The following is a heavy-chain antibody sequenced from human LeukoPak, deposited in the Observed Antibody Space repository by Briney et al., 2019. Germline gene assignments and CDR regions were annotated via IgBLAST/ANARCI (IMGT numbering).Heavy chain of an antibody. CDR3: AKYCGGDCYGMDV. Sequence: PGGSLRLSCTASGFTFGSYWMSWVRQAPGKGLEWVANIKQDGSEKDYVDSVKGRFTTSRDNAKNSLYLQMNSLRAEDTAVYYCAKYCGGDCYGMDVWGQGTTVTVSS. J-gene: IGHJ6*02. D-gene: IGHD2-21*01. CDR1: GFTFGSYW. CDR2: IKQDGSEK. V-gene: IGHV3-7*01.